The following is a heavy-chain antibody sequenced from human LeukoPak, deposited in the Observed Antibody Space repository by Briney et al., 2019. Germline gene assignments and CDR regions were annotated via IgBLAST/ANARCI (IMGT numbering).Heavy chain of an antibody. CDR1: GFTFSSYG. V-gene: IGHV3-30*02. Sequence: GGSLRLSCAASGFTFSSYGMHWVRQAPGKGLEWVAFIRYDGSNKYYADSVKGRFTISRDNSKNTLYLQMNSLRAEDTAVYYCAKDQYVSYYGSGSYSMDVWGKGTTVTVSS. CDR2: IRYDGSNK. D-gene: IGHD3-10*01. J-gene: IGHJ6*03. CDR3: AKDQYVSYYGSGSYSMDV.